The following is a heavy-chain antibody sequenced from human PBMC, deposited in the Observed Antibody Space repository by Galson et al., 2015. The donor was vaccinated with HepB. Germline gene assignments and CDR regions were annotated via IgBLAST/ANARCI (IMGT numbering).Heavy chain of an antibody. Sequence: CAISGDSVSSNSAAWNWIRQSPSRGLEWLGRTYYRSKWYNDYAVSVKSRITIKPDTSKNQFSLQLNSVTPEDTAVYYCARGGRGSSPPHSYFAYWGQGILVTVSS. CDR1: GDSVSSNSAA. CDR2: TYYRSKWYN. V-gene: IGHV6-1*01. CDR3: ARGGRGSSPPHSYFAY. J-gene: IGHJ4*02. D-gene: IGHD1-26*01.